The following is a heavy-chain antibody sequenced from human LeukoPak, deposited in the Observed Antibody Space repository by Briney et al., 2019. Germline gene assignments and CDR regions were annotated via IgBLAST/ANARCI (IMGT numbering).Heavy chain of an antibody. J-gene: IGHJ6*02. CDR1: RYTFTSYG. D-gene: IGHD2-2*01. CDR3: ARDPYQTEYDYYYGMDV. V-gene: IGHV1-18*01. Sequence: PEASVNVSCKASRYTFTSYGISWVRQAPGQGLEWMGWISAYNGNTNYAQKLQGRVTMTTDTSTSTAYMELRSLRSDDTAVYYCARDPYQTEYDYYYGMDVWGQGTTVTVSS. CDR2: ISAYNGNT.